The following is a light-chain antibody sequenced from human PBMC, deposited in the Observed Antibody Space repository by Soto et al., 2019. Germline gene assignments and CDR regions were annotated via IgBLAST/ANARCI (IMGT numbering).Light chain of an antibody. V-gene: IGKV3-20*01. Sequence: EIGLTQSPCTLSLSTGERATLSCRASQSVSNNYLAWYQQKPGQAPRLLIYGASSRATGIPDRFSGSGSGTDFTLTISRLEPEDFAVYYCQQYGSSPRTFGQGTKVAIK. J-gene: IGKJ1*01. CDR3: QQYGSSPRT. CDR1: QSVSNNY. CDR2: GAS.